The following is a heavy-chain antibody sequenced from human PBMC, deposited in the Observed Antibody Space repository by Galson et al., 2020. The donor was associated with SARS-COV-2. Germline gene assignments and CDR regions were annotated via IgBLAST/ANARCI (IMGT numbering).Heavy chain of an antibody. CDR3: AIDHMKIRRDRYYYYGLDV. D-gene: IGHD3-10*01. J-gene: IGHJ6*02. Sequence: ASETLSLTCSVSGDSISRTTYYWTWIRQSPGKGLEWIGTVYYSGSTYYNPSLKSRVTISVDTSKNQFSLGLRSVTVADTAVYFCAIDHMKIRRDRYYYYGLDVWGEGATVSVSS. V-gene: IGHV4-39*07. CDR1: GDSISRTTYY. CDR2: VYYSGST.